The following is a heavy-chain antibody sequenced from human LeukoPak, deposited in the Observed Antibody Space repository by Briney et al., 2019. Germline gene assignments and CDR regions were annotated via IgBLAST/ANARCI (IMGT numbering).Heavy chain of an antibody. CDR1: GFTFSSYG. D-gene: IGHD6-13*01. J-gene: IGHJ4*02. CDR3: ARDGGQQLDTPISHFDY. V-gene: IGHV3-33*01. CDR2: IWYDGSNK. Sequence: GRSLRLSCAASGFTFSSYGMHWVRQAPGKGLEWVAAIWYDGSNKYYADSVKGRFTISRDNSKNTLYLQMNSLRAEDTAVYYCARDGGQQLDTPISHFDYWGQGTLVTVSS.